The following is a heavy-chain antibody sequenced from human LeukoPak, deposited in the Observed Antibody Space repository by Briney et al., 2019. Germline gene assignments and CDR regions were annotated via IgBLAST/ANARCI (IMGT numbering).Heavy chain of an antibody. CDR1: GFTFSSYA. CDR2: ISYDGSNK. D-gene: IGHD1-26*01. Sequence: GRSLRLSCAASGFTFSSYAMHWVRQAPGKGLEWGAVISYDGSNKYYADSVKGRFTISRDNSKNTLYLQMNSLRAEDTAVYYCARDSIVGATWGQGTLVTVSS. J-gene: IGHJ4*02. V-gene: IGHV3-30-3*01. CDR3: ARDSIVGAT.